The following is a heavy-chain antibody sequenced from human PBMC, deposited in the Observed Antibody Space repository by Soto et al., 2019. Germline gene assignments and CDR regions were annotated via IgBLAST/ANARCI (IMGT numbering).Heavy chain of an antibody. Sequence: PSETLSLTCSVSGGSISSTNFYWDWIRQPPGKGLEWIGTISYTGSTYYNPSLRSRVTISVDTSKNQFSLNLRSVTVPDTAVYFCSSRQLGQLTEKFYYYNMDAWGHGTTVTVSS. V-gene: IGHV4-39*01. J-gene: IGHJ6*02. D-gene: IGHD7-27*01. CDR1: GGSISSTNFY. CDR3: SSRQLGQLTEKFYYYNMDA. CDR2: ISYTGST.